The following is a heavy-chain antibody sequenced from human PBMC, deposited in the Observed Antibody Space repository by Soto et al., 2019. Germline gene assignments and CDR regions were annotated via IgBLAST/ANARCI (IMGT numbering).Heavy chain of an antibody. D-gene: IGHD4-17*01. Sequence: ASVKVSCKASGFTFTSSAVQWVRQARGQRREWIGWIVVGSGNTNYAQKFQERVTITRGMSTSTAYMELSSLRSEDTAVYYCAAAPADYGDYIGPGYFDYWGQGTLVTVSS. J-gene: IGHJ4*02. CDR2: IVVGSGNT. CDR3: AAAPADYGDYIGPGYFDY. CDR1: GFTFTSSA. V-gene: IGHV1-58*01.